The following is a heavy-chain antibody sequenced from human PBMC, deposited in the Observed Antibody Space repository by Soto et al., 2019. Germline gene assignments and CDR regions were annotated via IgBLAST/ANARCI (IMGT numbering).Heavy chain of an antibody. D-gene: IGHD3-9*01. CDR1: DDSINSDKYY. J-gene: IGHJ4*02. CDR2: IYYRGNA. Sequence: SETLSLTCSVSDDSINSDKYYWGWIRQPPGKGLEWIGSIYYRGNAYYNPSLQTRVTISLDKSKSQFSPKLNSVTAADSAVYFCARLEGLATISYYFGFWGPGALVTVSS. V-gene: IGHV4-39*01. CDR3: ARLEGLATISYYFGF.